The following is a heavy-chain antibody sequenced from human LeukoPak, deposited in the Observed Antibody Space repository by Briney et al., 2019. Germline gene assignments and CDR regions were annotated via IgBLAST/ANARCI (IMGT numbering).Heavy chain of an antibody. CDR1: GGSINSTNYN. D-gene: IGHD4-17*01. CDR2: IYHSGST. CDR3: ARDTVTRSFDY. Sequence: SETLSLTCTVSGGSINSTNYNWGWIRQPPGKGLEWIGSIYHSGSTYYNPSLKSRVTISVDTSKNQFSLKLSSVTAADTAVYYCARDTVTRSFDYWGQGTLVTVSS. J-gene: IGHJ4*02. V-gene: IGHV4-39*07.